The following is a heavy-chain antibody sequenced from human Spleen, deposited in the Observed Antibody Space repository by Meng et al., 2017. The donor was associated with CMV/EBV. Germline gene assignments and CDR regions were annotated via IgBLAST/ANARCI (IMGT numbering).Heavy chain of an antibody. CDR3: ARGHTYRSSSQGFDP. CDR1: RLNFINYA. Sequence: GGSLRLSCVGSRLNFINYAMGWVRQAPGKGLEWVSGSVSETTTNYVDSVKGRFTVSRDNSKSTLFLQMNSLRVEDTAVYYCARGHTYRSSSQGFDPWGQGALVTVSS. CDR2: SVSETTT. D-gene: IGHD6-13*01. J-gene: IGHJ5*02. V-gene: IGHV3-23*01.